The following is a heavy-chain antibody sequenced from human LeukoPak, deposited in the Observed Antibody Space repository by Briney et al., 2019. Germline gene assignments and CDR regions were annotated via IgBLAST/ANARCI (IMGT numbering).Heavy chain of an antibody. CDR3: SRERRGGVNGNVGGLFASYYTYYYMDV. CDR1: GYSFTMYY. Sequence: ASVKVSCKASGYSFTMYYIHWVRQAPGQGLECMGMIKPSDGATTYAQRFQGRVTMTRDMSTTTANMDLRSLRSEDTAVYFCSRERRGGVNGNVGGLFASYYTYYYMDVWGRGTTVTVSS. J-gene: IGHJ6*03. V-gene: IGHV1-46*01. CDR2: IKPSDGAT. D-gene: IGHD3-10*01.